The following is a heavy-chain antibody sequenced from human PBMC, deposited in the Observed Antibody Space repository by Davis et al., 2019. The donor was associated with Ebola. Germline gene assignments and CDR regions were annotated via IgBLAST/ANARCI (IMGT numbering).Heavy chain of an antibody. D-gene: IGHD5-18*01. J-gene: IGHJ4*02. CDR2: MNPNSGNT. CDR3: ARGHNYGFEY. CDR1: GYTFTSYD. Sequence: ASVKVSCKASGYTFTSYDINWVRQATEQGLEWMGWMNPNSGNTGYAQKFQGRVTVTRDTSISTAYMELSSLRSDDTAVYYCARGHNYGFEYWGQGALVTVSS. V-gene: IGHV1-8*01.